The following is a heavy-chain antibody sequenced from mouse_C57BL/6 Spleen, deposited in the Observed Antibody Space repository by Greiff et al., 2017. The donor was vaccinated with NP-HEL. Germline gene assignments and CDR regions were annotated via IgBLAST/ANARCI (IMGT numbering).Heavy chain of an antibody. D-gene: IGHD4-1*02. CDR3: ARATGTGWYFDV. V-gene: IGHV3-6*01. CDR2: ISYDGSN. Sequence: EVKLQESGPGLVKPSQSLSLTCSVTGYSITSGYYWNWIRQFPGNQLEWMGYISYDGSNNYNPSLKNRISITRDTAKNQFFLKLNSVTTEDTATYYCARATGTGWYFDVWGTGTTVTVSS. J-gene: IGHJ1*03. CDR1: GYSITSGYY.